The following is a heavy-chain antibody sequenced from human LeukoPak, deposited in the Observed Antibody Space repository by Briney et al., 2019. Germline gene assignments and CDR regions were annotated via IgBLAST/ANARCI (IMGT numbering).Heavy chain of an antibody. Sequence: SETLSLTCTVSGGSISSYYWSWIRQPPGKGLEWIGYIYYSGSTNYNPSLKSRVTISVDTSKNQFSLKLSSVTAADTAVYYCARRSYSSSWYYFDYWGQGTLVTVSS. V-gene: IGHV4-59*08. D-gene: IGHD6-13*01. CDR1: GGSISSYY. CDR2: IYYSGST. CDR3: ARRSYSSSWYYFDY. J-gene: IGHJ4*02.